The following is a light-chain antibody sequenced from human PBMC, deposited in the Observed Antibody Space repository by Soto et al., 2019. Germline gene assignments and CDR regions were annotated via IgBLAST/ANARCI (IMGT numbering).Light chain of an antibody. CDR1: SSDVGRYNY. CDR2: GVS. J-gene: IGLJ1*01. Sequence: QSVLTQPASVSGSPGQSITISCTGTSSDVGRYNYVSWYQQHPGKAPKLIIYGVSNRPSGISNRFSGSKSGSTASLTISGLQPEDEADYYCTSYTTSTTYVFGTGTKLTVL. CDR3: TSYTTSTTYV. V-gene: IGLV2-14*01.